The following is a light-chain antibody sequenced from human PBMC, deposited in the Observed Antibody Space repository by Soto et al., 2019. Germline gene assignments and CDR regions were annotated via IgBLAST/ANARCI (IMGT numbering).Light chain of an antibody. CDR2: GES. CDR1: QSVSSN. J-gene: IGKJ4*01. V-gene: IGKV3D-15*01. Sequence: EIVLTQSPATLSVSPGERATLSCRASQSVSSNLAWYQQKRGQAPRLLIYGESTRATGIPARFSGSGSGTDFTLTISSLQPEDFAVYYCQQYNNWPLTFGGWTKVDIK. CDR3: QQYNNWPLT.